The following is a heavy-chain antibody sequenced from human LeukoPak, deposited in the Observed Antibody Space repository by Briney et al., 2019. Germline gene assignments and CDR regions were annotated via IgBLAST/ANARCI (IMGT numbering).Heavy chain of an antibody. J-gene: IGHJ3*02. CDR2: INPNSGGT. D-gene: IGHD3-22*01. V-gene: IGHV1-2*04. Sequence: ASVKVSCKVSGYTLTELSMHWVRQAPGQGLEWMGWINPNSGGTNYAQKFQGWVTMTRDTSISTAYMELSRLRSDDTAVYYCARVLIDYYDSSGYWGNAFDIWGQGTMVTVSS. CDR3: ARVLIDYYDSSGYWGNAFDI. CDR1: GYTLTELS.